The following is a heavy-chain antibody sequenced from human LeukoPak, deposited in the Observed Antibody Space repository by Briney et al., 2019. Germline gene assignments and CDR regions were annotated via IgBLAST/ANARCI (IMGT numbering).Heavy chain of an antibody. J-gene: IGHJ4*02. V-gene: IGHV4-39*01. CDR3: ARYQLPSRGYPAPFDY. Sequence: SETLSLTCTVSGGSISSSSYYWGWIRQPPGKGLEWIGSIYYSGSTYYNPSLKSRVTISVDTSKNQFSLKLSSVTAADTAVYYCARYQLPSRGYPAPFDYWDQGTLVTVSS. D-gene: IGHD2-2*01. CDR1: GGSISSSSYY. CDR2: IYYSGST.